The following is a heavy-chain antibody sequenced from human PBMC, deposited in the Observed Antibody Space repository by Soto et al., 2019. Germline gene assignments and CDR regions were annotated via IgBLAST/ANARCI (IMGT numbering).Heavy chain of an antibody. CDR2: INAGNGNT. CDR1: GYTFTSYA. J-gene: IGHJ4*02. D-gene: IGHD4-17*01. V-gene: IGHV1-3*01. Sequence: ASVKVSCKASGYTFTSYAMHWVRQAPGQRLEWMGWINAGNGNTKYSQKFQGRVTITRDTSASTAYMELSSLRSEDTAVYYCARGPKNYGELDYWGQGTLVTVSS. CDR3: ARGPKNYGELDY.